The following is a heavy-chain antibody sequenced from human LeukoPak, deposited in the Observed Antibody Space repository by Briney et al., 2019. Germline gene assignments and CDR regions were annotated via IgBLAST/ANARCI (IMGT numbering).Heavy chain of an antibody. CDR1: GYTFTGYN. CDR3: ARLGIVVVPAAMRPNWFDP. V-gene: IGHV1-2*02. CDR2: INPNRGGT. Sequence: GASVTVSYKASGYTFTGYNMQWVRQAPGQGHERTGWINPNRGGTNYTQKRQGRVTITSATSISPAYMELTRLISDDTAVHSRARLGIVVVPAAMRPNWFDPWGQGTLVTVSS. D-gene: IGHD2-2*03. J-gene: IGHJ5*02.